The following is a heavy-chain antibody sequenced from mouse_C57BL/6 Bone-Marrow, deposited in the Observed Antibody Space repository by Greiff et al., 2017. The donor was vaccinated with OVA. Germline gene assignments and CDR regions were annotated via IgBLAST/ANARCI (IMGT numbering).Heavy chain of an antibody. CDR2: INPNNGGT. CDR1: GYTFTDYN. D-gene: IGHD1-1*01. J-gene: IGHJ4*01. Sequence: VHVKQSGPELVKPGASVKIPCKASGYTFTDYNMDWVKQSHGKSLEWIGDINPNNGGTIYNQKFKGKATLTVDKSSSTAYMEHRSLTSEDTAVYYCARNKLRYYAMDYWGQGTSVTVSS. V-gene: IGHV1-18*01. CDR3: ARNKLRYYAMDY.